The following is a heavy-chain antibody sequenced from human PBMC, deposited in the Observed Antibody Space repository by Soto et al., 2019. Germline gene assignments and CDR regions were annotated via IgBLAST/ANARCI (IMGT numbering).Heavy chain of an antibody. D-gene: IGHD6-19*01. CDR2: INPNSGGT. CDR1: GYTFTGYY. V-gene: IGHV1-2*02. Sequence: QVQLVQSGAEVKKPGASVKVSCKASGYTFTGYYMHWVRQAPGQGLEWMGWINPNSGGTNYAQKFQGRVTMTRDTSISTAYMELSRLRSYDTAVYYCARALGSGWDPIPLFAYWGQGTLVTVSS. J-gene: IGHJ4*02. CDR3: ARALGSGWDPIPLFAY.